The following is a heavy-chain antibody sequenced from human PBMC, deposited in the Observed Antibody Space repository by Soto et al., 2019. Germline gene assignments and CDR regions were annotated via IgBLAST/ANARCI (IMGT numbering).Heavy chain of an antibody. CDR2: ISGSGGST. D-gene: IGHD3-3*01. J-gene: IGHJ4*02. V-gene: IGHV3-23*01. CDR1: GFTFSSYA. Sequence: EVQLLESGGGLVQPGGSLRLSCAASGFTFSSYAMSWVRQAPGKGLEWVSAISGSGGSTYYADSVKGRFTISRDNSKNQLYLQMNSLRAEDTAVYYCAKASYYDFWSGYFAYWGQGTLVTVSS. CDR3: AKASYYDFWSGYFAY.